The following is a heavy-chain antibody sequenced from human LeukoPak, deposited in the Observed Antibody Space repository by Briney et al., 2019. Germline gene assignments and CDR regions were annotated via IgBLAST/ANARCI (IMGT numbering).Heavy chain of an antibody. CDR3: ARGRDFGVVTN. CDR2: ISHSGST. Sequence: PSETLSLTCAVYGGSFSGYYWSWIRQPPGKGLEWIGEISHSGSTNYNPSLKSRVTISVDTSKNQFSLKLSSVTAADTAVYYCARGRDFGVVTNWGQGTLVTVSS. D-gene: IGHD3-3*01. J-gene: IGHJ4*02. CDR1: GGSFSGYY. V-gene: IGHV4-34*01.